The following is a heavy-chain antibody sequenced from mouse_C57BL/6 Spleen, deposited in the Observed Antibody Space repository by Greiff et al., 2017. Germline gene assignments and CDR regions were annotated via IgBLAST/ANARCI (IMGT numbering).Heavy chain of an antibody. J-gene: IGHJ3*01. V-gene: IGHV1-53*01. CDR1: GYTFTSYW. CDR2: INPSNGGT. CDR3: AISPCYYDYDGGAWFAY. Sequence: QVQLQQPGTELVKPGASVKLSCKASGYTFTSYWMHWVKQRPGQGLEWIGNINPSNGGTNYNEKFKSKATLTVDKSSSTAYMQLSSLTSEDSAVYYCAISPCYYDYDGGAWFAYWGQGTLVTLSA. D-gene: IGHD2-4*01.